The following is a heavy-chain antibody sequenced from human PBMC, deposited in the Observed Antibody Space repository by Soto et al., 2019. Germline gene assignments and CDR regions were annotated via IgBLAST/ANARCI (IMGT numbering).Heavy chain of an antibody. Sequence: SETLSLTCTVSGGSISSGDYYWSWIRQPPGKGLEWIGSIYYSGSTYYNPSLKSRVTISVDKSKNQFSLKLSSVTAADTAVYYCARVAVAGTRVDYWGQGTLVTVSS. J-gene: IGHJ4*02. D-gene: IGHD6-19*01. CDR2: IYYSGST. V-gene: IGHV4-39*07. CDR1: GGSISSGDYY. CDR3: ARVAVAGTRVDY.